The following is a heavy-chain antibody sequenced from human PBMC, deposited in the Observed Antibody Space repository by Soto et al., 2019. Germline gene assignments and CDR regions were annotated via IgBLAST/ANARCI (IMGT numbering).Heavy chain of an antibody. V-gene: IGHV4-59*01. CDR2: IYYSGST. J-gene: IGHJ5*02. CDR3: AREVFVAATRWFDP. D-gene: IGHD2-15*01. CDR1: GGSISSYY. Sequence: PSETLSLTCTVSGGSISSYYWSWIRQPPGKGLEWIGYIYYSGSTNYNPSLKSRVTISVDTSKNQFSLKLSSVTAADTAVYYCAREVFVAATRWFDPWGQGTLVTVSS.